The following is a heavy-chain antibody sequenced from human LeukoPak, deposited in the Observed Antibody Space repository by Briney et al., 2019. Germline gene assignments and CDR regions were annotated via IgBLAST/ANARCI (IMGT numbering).Heavy chain of an antibody. D-gene: IGHD3-10*01. CDR1: GYTFTGYY. V-gene: IGHV1-2*02. CDR3: ARRVRGVSDKNNWFDP. J-gene: IGHJ5*02. CDR2: INPNSGGT. Sequence: ASVKVSCKASGYTFTGYYMHWVRQAPGQGLEWMGWINPNSGGTNYAQKFQGRVTMTGDTSISTAYMELSRLRSDDTAVYYCARRVRGVSDKNNWFDPWGQGTLVTVSS.